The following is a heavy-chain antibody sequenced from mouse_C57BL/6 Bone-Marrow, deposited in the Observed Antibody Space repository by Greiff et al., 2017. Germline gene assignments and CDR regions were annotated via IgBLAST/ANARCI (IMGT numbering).Heavy chain of an antibody. Sequence: QVQLQQPGAELVKPGASVKLSCKASGYTFTSYWMHWVKQRPGQGLEWIGMIHPNSGSTNYNEKFKSKATLTVDKSSSTAYMQLSSLTSEDSAVYYCASYGKPLYYAMDYWGQGTSVTVSS. CDR3: ASYGKPLYYAMDY. CDR2: IHPNSGST. D-gene: IGHD2-1*01. V-gene: IGHV1-64*01. CDR1: GYTFTSYW. J-gene: IGHJ4*01.